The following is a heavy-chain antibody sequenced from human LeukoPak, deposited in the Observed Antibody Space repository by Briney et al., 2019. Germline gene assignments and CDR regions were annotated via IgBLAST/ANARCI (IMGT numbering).Heavy chain of an antibody. CDR1: GFTFSSYE. J-gene: IGHJ3*02. Sequence: GGSLRLSCAASGFTFSSYEMNWVRQAPGKGLEWVSYISSSGSTIYYADSVKGRFTISRDNSKNTLYLQMNSLRAEDTAVYYCARDRVGTFYDAFDIWGQGTMVTVSS. V-gene: IGHV3-48*03. CDR2: ISSSGSTI. CDR3: ARDRVGTFYDAFDI. D-gene: IGHD3-16*01.